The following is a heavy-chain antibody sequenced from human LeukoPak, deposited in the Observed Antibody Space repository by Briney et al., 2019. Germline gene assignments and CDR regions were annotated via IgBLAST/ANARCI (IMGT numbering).Heavy chain of an antibody. J-gene: IGHJ4*02. CDR1: GFTVSGTH. CDR3: AKDEATSGGGLAS. CDR2: MYTGGTT. Sequence: GGSLRLYCAASGFTVSGTHMSWGRQGPGKGLEWVSAMYTGGTTYYADSVKGRFTISRDNSRNTLFLHMSSLRADDTAVYYCAKDEATSGGGLASWGQGTLVTVSS. D-gene: IGHD3-16*01. V-gene: IGHV3-53*01.